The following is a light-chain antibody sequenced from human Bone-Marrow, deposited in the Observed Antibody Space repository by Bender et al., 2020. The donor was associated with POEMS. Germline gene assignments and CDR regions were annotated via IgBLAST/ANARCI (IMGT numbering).Light chain of an antibody. J-gene: IGLJ1*01. CDR2: DVS. CDR1: SSDVGDYNC. V-gene: IGLV2-14*03. Sequence: QSALTQPASVSGSPGQSITISCTGTSSDVGDYNCVSWYQQHPDKAPKLMIYDVSNRPSGVSNRFSGSKSGNTASLTISGLQAEDEADYYCSTYTSSSSLVFGTGTKVTVL. CDR3: STYTSSSSLV.